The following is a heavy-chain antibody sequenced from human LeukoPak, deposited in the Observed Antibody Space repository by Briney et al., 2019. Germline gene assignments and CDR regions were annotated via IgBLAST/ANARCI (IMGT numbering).Heavy chain of an antibody. CDR1: GGTFSSYA. V-gene: IGHV1-69*10. CDR3: ARLYCSGGSCYYYGMDV. CDR2: IIPILGIA. D-gene: IGHD2-15*01. J-gene: IGHJ6*02. Sequence: VKVSCKASGGTFSSYAISWVRQAPGQGLEWMGRIIPILGIANYAQKFQGRVTVTADKSTSTAYMELSSLRSEDTAVYYCARLYCSGGSCYYYGMDVWGQGNHGHRLL.